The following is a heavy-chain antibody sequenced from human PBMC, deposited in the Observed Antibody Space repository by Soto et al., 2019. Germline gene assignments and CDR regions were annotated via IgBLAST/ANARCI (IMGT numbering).Heavy chain of an antibody. CDR2: IFYSGST. CDR3: ARYGGDFPVPPY. D-gene: IGHD2-21*02. CDR1: GGSVSSGSYY. J-gene: IGHJ4*02. V-gene: IGHV4-61*01. Sequence: SDTLSLTCTVSGGSVSSGSYYWSWIRQPPGKGLEWIGYIFYSGSTSYNPSLQSRVTISVDTSKNQFSLKLSSVTAADTAVYYCARYGGDFPVPPYWGQGALVTVSS.